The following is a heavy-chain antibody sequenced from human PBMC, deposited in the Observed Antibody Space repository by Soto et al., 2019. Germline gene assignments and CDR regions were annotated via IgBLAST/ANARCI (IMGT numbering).Heavy chain of an antibody. D-gene: IGHD3-22*01. CDR1: GYTLTELS. CDR2: FDPEDGET. V-gene: IGHV1-24*01. Sequence: ASVKVSCKVSGYTLTELSMHWLRQSPGKGLEWMGGFDPEDGETIYAQKFQGRVTMTEDTSTDTAYMELSSLRSEDTAVYYCATPTGRYYDSSGYYGPAAFDIWGQGTMVTVSS. J-gene: IGHJ3*02. CDR3: ATPTGRYYDSSGYYGPAAFDI.